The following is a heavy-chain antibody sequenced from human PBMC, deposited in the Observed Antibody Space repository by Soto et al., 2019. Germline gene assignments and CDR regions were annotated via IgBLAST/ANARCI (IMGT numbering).Heavy chain of an antibody. CDR1: GFTFTSSA. D-gene: IGHD3-9*01. V-gene: IGHV1-58*01. CDR3: AGASSPDILTLDY. CDR2: IVVGSGNT. Sequence: SVKVSCKASGFTFTSSAVQWVRQARGQRLEWIGWIVVGSGNTNYAQKFQERVTITRDMSTSTAYMELSSLRSEDTAVYYCAGASSPDILTLDYWGQGTLVTVSS. J-gene: IGHJ4*02.